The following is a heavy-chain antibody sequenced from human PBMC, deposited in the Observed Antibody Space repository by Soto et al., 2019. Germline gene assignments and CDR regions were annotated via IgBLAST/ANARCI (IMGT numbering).Heavy chain of an antibody. J-gene: IGHJ4*02. V-gene: IGHV3-9*01. Sequence: PGGSLRLSCTASRFTFNNYAMSWVRQAPGKGLEWVSGISWNSGSIGYADSVKGRFTISRDNAKNSLYLQMNSLRAEDTALYYCAKAGFWSGYYSLVDYWGQGTLITVSS. CDR2: ISWNSGSI. CDR3: AKAGFWSGYYSLVDY. CDR1: RFTFNNYA. D-gene: IGHD3-3*01.